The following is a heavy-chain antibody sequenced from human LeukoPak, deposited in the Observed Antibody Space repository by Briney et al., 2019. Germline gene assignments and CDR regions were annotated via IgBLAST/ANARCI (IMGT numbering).Heavy chain of an antibody. D-gene: IGHD5-12*01. CDR3: ARIRGYSGYDLFDY. CDR2: IYYSGST. CDR1: GGSISSSSYY. J-gene: IGHJ4*02. Sequence: SETLSLTCTVSGGSISSSSYYWGWIRQPPGKGLEWIGSIYYSGSTYYNPSLKSRVTISVDTSKNQFSLKLSSVTAADTAVYYCARIRGYSGYDLFDYWGQGTLVTVSS. V-gene: IGHV4-39*01.